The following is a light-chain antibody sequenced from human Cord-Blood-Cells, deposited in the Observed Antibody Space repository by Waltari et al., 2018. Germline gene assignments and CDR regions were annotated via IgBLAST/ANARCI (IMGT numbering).Light chain of an antibody. CDR1: QSVSSSY. Sequence: EIVLPQSPGTLSLSPGETATLSCRASQSVSSSYLACYQQKPGQAPRLLIYGATSSATGIPDRVSGSGSGTNFTLTISRLEPEDFAVYYCQQYGSSPFTFGPGTKVDIK. CDR3: QQYGSSPFT. J-gene: IGKJ3*01. CDR2: GAT. V-gene: IGKV3-20*01.